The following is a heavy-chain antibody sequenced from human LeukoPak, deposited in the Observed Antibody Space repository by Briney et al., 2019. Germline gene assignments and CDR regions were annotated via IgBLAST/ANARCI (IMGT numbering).Heavy chain of an antibody. CDR3: AEDPLTTYYDSSGYFDY. D-gene: IGHD3-22*01. V-gene: IGHV3-21*04. Sequence: GGSLRLSCAASGFTVSSNYMSWVRQAPGKGLEWVSSISISSNYIYYTDSVKGRCTISRDNSKNTLYLQMNSLRAEDTAVYYCAEDPLTTYYDSSGYFDYWGQGTLVTVSS. CDR2: ISISSNYI. CDR1: GFTVSSNY. J-gene: IGHJ4*02.